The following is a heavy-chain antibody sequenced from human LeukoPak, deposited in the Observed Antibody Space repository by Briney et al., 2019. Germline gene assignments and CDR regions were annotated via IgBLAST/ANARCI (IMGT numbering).Heavy chain of an antibody. V-gene: IGHV1-2*06. CDR1: GYIFTAYF. D-gene: IGHD1-7*01. CDR3: IELEVGN. Sequence: GASVKVSCRTSGYIFTAYFINWVRQAPGQGLEWMGRINPKTGDTMYSQKLQGRVSMTRNTSISSAYMELTRLRPDDTAVYYCIELEVGNWGQGTLISVSS. J-gene: IGHJ4*02. CDR2: INPKTGDT.